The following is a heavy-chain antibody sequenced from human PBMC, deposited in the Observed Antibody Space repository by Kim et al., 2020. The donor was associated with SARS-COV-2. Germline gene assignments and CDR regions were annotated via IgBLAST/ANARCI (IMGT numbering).Heavy chain of an antibody. J-gene: IGHJ4*02. D-gene: IGHD6-19*01. CDR3: ARHIAGVVAVAVNY. CDR1: GFTFSSYA. V-gene: IGHV3-23*01. Sequence: GGSLRLSCAASGFTFSSYAMSWVRQAPGKGLEWVSTISGSGGSTYYADSVKGRFSISRDSSKSTLCLQMNSLRADDTAVYYCARHIAGVVAVAVNYWGQGTLVTVSS. CDR2: ISGSGGST.